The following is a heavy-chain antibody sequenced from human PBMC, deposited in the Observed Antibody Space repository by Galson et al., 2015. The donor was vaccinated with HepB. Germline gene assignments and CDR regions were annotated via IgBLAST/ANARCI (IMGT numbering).Heavy chain of an antibody. D-gene: IGHD4-11*01. CDR2: ISNDATNQ. J-gene: IGHJ6*02. V-gene: IGHV3-30*04. CDR3: ARGIPRTTDYISKHYYYGMDV. Sequence: SLRLSCAASGFTFNNYAMHWVRQAPGRGLEWVAVISNDATNQFYGDSVQGRFTISRDNSRNTLYLQMNSLKNGDTAVYYCARGIPRTTDYISKHYYYGMDVWGQGTTVTASS. CDR1: GFTFNNYA.